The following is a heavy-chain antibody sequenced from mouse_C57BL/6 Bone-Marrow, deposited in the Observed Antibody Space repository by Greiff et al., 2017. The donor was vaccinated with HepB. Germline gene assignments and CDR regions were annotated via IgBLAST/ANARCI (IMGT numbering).Heavy chain of an antibody. CDR2: ISSGGSYT. J-gene: IGHJ3*01. CDR1: GFTFSSYA. CDR3: ARRDRGRAWFAY. V-gene: IGHV5-6*03. D-gene: IGHD1-1*01. Sequence: EVKLVESGGGLVKPGGSLKLSCAASGFTFSSYAMSWVRQTPEKRLEWVATISSGGSYTYYPDSVKGRFTISRDNAKNTLYLQMSSLKSEDTAMYYCARRDRGRAWFAYWGQGTLVTVSA.